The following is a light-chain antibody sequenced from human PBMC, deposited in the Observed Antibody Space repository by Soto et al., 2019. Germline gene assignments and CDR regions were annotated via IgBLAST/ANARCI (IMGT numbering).Light chain of an antibody. CDR1: QSVSSSY. Sequence: EIVLTQSPGTLSLSPGERATLSCRASQSVSSSYLAWYQQKPGQAPRLLIYGASSRATGIPDRFSGSGSGTDFTITISRLEPEDFAVYYCQQYEAYTFGQGTKLEIK. V-gene: IGKV3-20*01. CDR3: QQYEAYT. CDR2: GAS. J-gene: IGKJ2*01.